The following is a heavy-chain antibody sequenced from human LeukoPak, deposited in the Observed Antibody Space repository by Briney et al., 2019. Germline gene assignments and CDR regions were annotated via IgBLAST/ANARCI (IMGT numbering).Heavy chain of an antibody. D-gene: IGHD6-13*01. V-gene: IGHV3-74*01. Sequence: GGSLGLSCAAPGFTFSSYWMHWVRQAPGKGLVWVSRINTDGSSTSYADSVKGRFTISRDNAKNTLYLQMNSLRAEDTAVYYCARESGIAAALDLWGQGTLVTVSS. CDR1: GFTFSSYW. CDR2: INTDGSST. CDR3: ARESGIAAALDL. J-gene: IGHJ5*02.